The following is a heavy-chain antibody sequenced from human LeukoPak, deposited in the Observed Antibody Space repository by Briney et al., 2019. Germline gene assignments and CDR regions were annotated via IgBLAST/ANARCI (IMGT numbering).Heavy chain of an antibody. CDR2: TYYRSKWYN. V-gene: IGHV6-1*01. J-gene: IGHJ5*02. CDR1: RDIVSRNSAA. Sequence: PSQTLSLTCALSRDIVSRNSAAWHWIRQSPSRGLEWLGRTYYRSKWYNDYAVSLKSRITINPDTSKNQFSLQLNSVTPEDTAVYSCVRETDWGWFGPWGQGTLVTVSS. CDR3: VRETDWGWFGP. D-gene: IGHD3-16*01.